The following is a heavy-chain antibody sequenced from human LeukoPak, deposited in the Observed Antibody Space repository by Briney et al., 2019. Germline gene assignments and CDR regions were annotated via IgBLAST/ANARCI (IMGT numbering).Heavy chain of an antibody. V-gene: IGHV4-4*07. CDR1: GGSISSYY. CDR2: IYTSGST. Sequence: SETLSLTCTVSGGSISSYYWSWIRQPAGKGLEWIGRIYTSGSTNYNPSLESRVTMSVDTSKNQFSLKLSSVTAADTAVFYCARDLSAGHSSRGFDPWGQGTLVTVSS. D-gene: IGHD6-13*01. CDR3: ARDLSAGHSSRGFDP. J-gene: IGHJ5*02.